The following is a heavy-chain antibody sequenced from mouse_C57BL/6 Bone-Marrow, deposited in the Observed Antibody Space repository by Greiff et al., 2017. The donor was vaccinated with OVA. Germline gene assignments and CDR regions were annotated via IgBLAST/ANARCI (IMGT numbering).Heavy chain of an antibody. V-gene: IGHV2-9-1*01. CDR3: ARIGYYGSLAY. J-gene: IGHJ3*01. Sequence: VHLVESGPGLVAPSQSLSITCTVSGFSLTSYAISWVRQPPGKGLEWLGVIWTGGGPNYNSALKSRLSISKDNSKSQVFLKMNSLQTDDTARYYCARIGYYGSLAYWGQGTLVTVSA. CDR2: IWTGGGP. D-gene: IGHD1-1*01. CDR1: GFSLTSYA.